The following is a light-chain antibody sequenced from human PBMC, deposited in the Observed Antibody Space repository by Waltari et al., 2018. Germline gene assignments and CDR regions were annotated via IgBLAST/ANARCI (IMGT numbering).Light chain of an antibody. CDR1: SLRSYY. Sequence: SSELTQDPAVSVALGQTVRITCQVDSLRSYYASWYQQKPGQDPVLFIQCKNNRPSGIPDRFSGSSSGNTASLTITGAQAEDEADYYCNSRDSSGNLWVFGGGTKLTVL. V-gene: IGLV3-19*01. CDR3: NSRDSSGNLWV. CDR2: CKN. J-gene: IGLJ3*02.